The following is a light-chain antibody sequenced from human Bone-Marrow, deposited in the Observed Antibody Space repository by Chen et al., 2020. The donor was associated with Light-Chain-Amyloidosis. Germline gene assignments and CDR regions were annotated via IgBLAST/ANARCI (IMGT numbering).Light chain of an antibody. CDR2: RDT. Sequence: SYELTQPPSVSVSPGQTARITCSGDDLPTKYAYWYQQKPGQAPVLVIHRDTERPSGISERFSGTSSGTTARLTISGVQAEAEADYHCQSADSSGTYEVIFGGGTKLTVL. CDR1: DLPTKY. CDR3: QSADSSGTYEVI. V-gene: IGLV3-25*03. J-gene: IGLJ2*01.